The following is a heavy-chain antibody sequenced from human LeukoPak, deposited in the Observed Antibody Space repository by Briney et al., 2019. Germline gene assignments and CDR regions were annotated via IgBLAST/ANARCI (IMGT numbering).Heavy chain of an antibody. J-gene: IGHJ2*01. V-gene: IGHV4-34*01. Sequence: KPSETLSLTCAVYGGSFSGYYWSWIRQPPGKGLEWIGEINHSGSTNYNPSLKSRVTISVDTSKNQFSLKLSSVTAADTAVYYCARQSGYSYGHPYWYFDLWGRGTLVTVSS. CDR1: GGSFSGYY. D-gene: IGHD5-18*01. CDR3: ARQSGYSYGHPYWYFDL. CDR2: INHSGST.